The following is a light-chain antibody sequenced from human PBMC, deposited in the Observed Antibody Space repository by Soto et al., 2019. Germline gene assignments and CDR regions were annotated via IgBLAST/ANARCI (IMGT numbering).Light chain of an antibody. J-gene: IGKJ1*01. CDR2: AAS. Sequence: DIQMTQSPSSLSASVGDRVTITCRASQSISSYLNWYQQKPGKAPKLLIYAASSLQSRVPSRFSGSGSGTDFTLTISSLKPEYFATNCCQQSYSTLWTCGQGTKVEIK. CDR1: QSISSY. CDR3: QQSYSTLWT. V-gene: IGKV1-39*01.